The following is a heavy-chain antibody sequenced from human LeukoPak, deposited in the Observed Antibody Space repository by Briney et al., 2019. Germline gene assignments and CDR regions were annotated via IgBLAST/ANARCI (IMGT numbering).Heavy chain of an antibody. D-gene: IGHD1-26*01. J-gene: IGHJ4*02. CDR3: ARGGTSTDDY. CDR1: GYTFSNFG. V-gene: IGHV1-18*01. Sequence: ASVSVSCKTSGYTFSNFGINWVRQAPGQGLEWMGWISGNNDNPNYGQKFQGRFTVTTDSSTSTAYMELRNLRFDDTAVYYCARGGTSTDDYWGQGTLVTVSS. CDR2: ISGNNDNP.